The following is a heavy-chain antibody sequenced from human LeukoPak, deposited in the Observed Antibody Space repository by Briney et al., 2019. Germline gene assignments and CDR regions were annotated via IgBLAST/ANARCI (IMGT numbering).Heavy chain of an antibody. V-gene: IGHV3-30*18. D-gene: IGHD5-24*01. CDR2: ISYDGSNK. J-gene: IGHJ3*02. Sequence: GGSLRLSCAASTFAFGHSDMHWVRQAPGKGLEWVAVISYDGSNKYYADSVKGRFTISRDNSKNTLYLQMNSLRAEDTAVYYCAKDLGDGYNWDAFDIWGQGTMVTVSS. CDR3: AKDLGDGYNWDAFDI. CDR1: TFAFGHSD.